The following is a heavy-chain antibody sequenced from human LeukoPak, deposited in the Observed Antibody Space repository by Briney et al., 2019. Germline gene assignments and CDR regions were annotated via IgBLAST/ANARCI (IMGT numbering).Heavy chain of an antibody. D-gene: IGHD3-9*01. CDR3: ARTVYYGILAGYWVGFDP. CDR1: GGSISSGDYY. Sequence: SQTLSLTCTVSGGSISSGDYYWSWIRQPPGKGLEWIGYIYYSGSTYYNQSLKSRVTISVDTSKNQFSLKLSSVTAADTAVYYCARTVYYGILAGYWVGFDPWGQGTLVTVSS. J-gene: IGHJ5*02. V-gene: IGHV4-30-4*01. CDR2: IYYSGST.